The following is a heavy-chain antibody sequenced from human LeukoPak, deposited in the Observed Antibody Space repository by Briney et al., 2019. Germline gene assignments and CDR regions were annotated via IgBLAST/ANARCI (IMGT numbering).Heavy chain of an antibody. CDR2: INHSGST. CDR1: GGSFSGYY. V-gene: IGHV4-34*01. Sequence: SETLSLTCAVYGGSFSGYYWSWIRQPPGKGLEWIGEINHSGSTNYNPSLKSRVTISLDTSRNQFSLKLNSVTAADTAVYYCAKSNGYGLIDIWGQGTMVTASS. CDR3: AKSNGYGLIDI. J-gene: IGHJ3*02. D-gene: IGHD3-22*01.